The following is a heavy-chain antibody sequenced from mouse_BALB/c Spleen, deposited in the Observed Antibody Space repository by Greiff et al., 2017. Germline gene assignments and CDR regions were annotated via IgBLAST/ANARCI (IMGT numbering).Heavy chain of an antibody. CDR1: GFTFSSYG. Sequence: DVMLVESGGDLVKPGGSLKLSCAASGFTFSSYGMSWVRQTPDKRLEWVATISSGGSYTYYPDSVKGRFTISRDNAKNTLYLQMSSLKSEDTAMYYCARHYYGSSYFDYWGQGTTRTVSS. CDR2: ISSGGSYT. CDR3: ARHYYGSSYFDY. D-gene: IGHD1-1*01. V-gene: IGHV5-6*02. J-gene: IGHJ2*01.